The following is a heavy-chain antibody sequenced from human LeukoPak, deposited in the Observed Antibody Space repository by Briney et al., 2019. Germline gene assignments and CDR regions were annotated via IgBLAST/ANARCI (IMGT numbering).Heavy chain of an antibody. J-gene: IGHJ3*02. CDR1: GGSIRNYY. V-gene: IGHV4-59*01. CDR2: IFHSGNS. Sequence: PSETLSLTCSVSGGSIRNYYWSWIRQPPGKGLEWIGFIFHSGNSNYNPSLKSRVTISIDTSKNQFSLKLSSVTAADTAVYYCARLTGDGYSPQDSFDIWGQGTMVTVSS. D-gene: IGHD5-24*01. CDR3: ARLTGDGYSPQDSFDI.